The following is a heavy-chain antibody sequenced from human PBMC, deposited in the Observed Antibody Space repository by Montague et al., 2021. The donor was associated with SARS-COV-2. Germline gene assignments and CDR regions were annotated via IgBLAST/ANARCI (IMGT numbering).Heavy chain of an antibody. CDR3: ARCRDGYKPGLYFDC. Sequence: PALVQPTQTLTLTCTFSGFSLSTSVMSVSWIRQPPGKALEWLARIDWDDYEFYSTSLKTRLTISKDTSKNQVVLTMTNMDPVDTATYYCARCRDGYKPGLYFDCWGQGTLVTVSS. J-gene: IGHJ4*01. CDR1: GFSLSTSVMS. D-gene: IGHD5-24*01. CDR2: IDWDDYE. V-gene: IGHV2-70*17.